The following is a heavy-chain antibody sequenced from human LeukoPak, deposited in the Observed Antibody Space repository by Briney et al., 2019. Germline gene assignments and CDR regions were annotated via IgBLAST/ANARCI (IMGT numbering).Heavy chain of an antibody. CDR2: IIPIFGTA. D-gene: IGHD3-3*01. Sequence: GASVKVSCKASGGTFSSYAVSWVRQAPGQGLEWMRGIIPIFGTANYAQKFQGRVTITTDESTSTAYMELSSLRSEDTAVYYCARVDFWSGYYYFDYWGPGTLVTVSS. J-gene: IGHJ4*02. V-gene: IGHV1-69*05. CDR3: ARVDFWSGYYYFDY. CDR1: GGTFSSYA.